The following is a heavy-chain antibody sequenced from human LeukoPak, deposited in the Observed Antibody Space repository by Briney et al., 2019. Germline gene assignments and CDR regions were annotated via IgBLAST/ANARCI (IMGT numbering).Heavy chain of an antibody. J-gene: IGHJ4*01. V-gene: IGHV4-59*01. CDR3: AERIKPRPGEAPAY. CDR2: INYSGST. CDR1: GGSFSTYY. D-gene: IGHD3-10*01. Sequence: PSETLSLTCTVSGGSFSTYYWSWIRQPPGKGLEWIGYINYSGSTTYSPSLKSRVTISVDTSKSQFSLKLSSVTAADTAVFYWAERIKPRPGEAPAYRGQGNLVTRSS.